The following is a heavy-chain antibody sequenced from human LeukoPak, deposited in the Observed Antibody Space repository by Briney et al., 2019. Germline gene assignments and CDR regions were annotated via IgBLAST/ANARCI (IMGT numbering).Heavy chain of an antibody. V-gene: IGHV1-18*01. D-gene: IGHD3-10*01. CDR3: ARDLYSRRMHYYGSGSYAY. J-gene: IGHJ4*02. CDR2: ISAYNGNT. CDR1: GYTFPSYG. Sequence: ASVKVSCKASGYTFPSYGISWVRQAPGQGLEWMGWISAYNGNTHYAQEVQGRVTMTTDTSTSTAYMDLRSLKSDDTAVYYCARDLYSRRMHYYGSGSYAYWGQGTLVTVSS.